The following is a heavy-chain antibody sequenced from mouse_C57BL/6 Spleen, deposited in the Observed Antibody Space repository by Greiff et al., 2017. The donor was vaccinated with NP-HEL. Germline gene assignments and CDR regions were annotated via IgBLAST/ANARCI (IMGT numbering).Heavy chain of an antibody. V-gene: IGHV1-77*01. CDR3: AKEGTTRSYAMDY. CDR2: IGPGSGST. J-gene: IGHJ4*01. CDR1: GYTFTDYY. D-gene: IGHD1-1*01. Sequence: QVHVKQSGAELVKPGASVKISCKASGYTFTDYYINWVKQRPGQGLEWIGKIGPGSGSTYYNEKFKGKATLTADKSSSTAYMQLSSLTSEDSAVYFGAKEGTTRSYAMDYWGQGTSVTVSS.